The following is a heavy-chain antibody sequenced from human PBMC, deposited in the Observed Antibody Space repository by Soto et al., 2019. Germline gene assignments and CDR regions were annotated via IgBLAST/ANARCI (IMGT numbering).Heavy chain of an antibody. D-gene: IGHD6-6*01. CDR1: GYTVTSYD. V-gene: IGHV1-46*01. J-gene: IGHJ6*02. Sequence: ASVKVSCKASGYTVTSYDMHWVRQAPGQGLEWMGVINPSGGSTSYAKKFQGRVTMTRDTSTSTVYMELSSLRSEDTAVYYCAIDRLVEYSSSYYYGMDVWGQGPTVIVSS. CDR3: AIDRLVEYSSSYYYGMDV. CDR2: INPSGGST.